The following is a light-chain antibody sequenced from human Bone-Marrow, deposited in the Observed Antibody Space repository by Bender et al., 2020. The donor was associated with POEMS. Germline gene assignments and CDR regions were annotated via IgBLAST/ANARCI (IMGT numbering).Light chain of an antibody. CDR2: GNR. Sequence: SYVLTQPPSVSLAPGQAARITCGGNNIRSKSVHWYQQKPGQAPVLVVYGNRDRPSGIPERFSGSNSGNTATLTISRVEAGDEADYYCQVWDARSDHLWVFGGGTKLTVL. J-gene: IGLJ3*02. CDR3: QVWDARSDHLWV. CDR1: NIRSKS. V-gene: IGLV3-21*02.